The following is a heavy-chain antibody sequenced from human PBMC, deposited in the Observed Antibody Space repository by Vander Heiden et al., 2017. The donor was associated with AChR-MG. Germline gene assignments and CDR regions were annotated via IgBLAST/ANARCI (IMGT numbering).Heavy chain of an antibody. V-gene: IGHV1-69*08. J-gene: IGHJ6*02. CDR2: IIPILGIA. Sequence: QVQLVQSGAEVTKPGSSVKVSCKASGGTFSSYTISWVRQAPGQGLEWMGRIIPILGIANYAQKFQGRVTITADKSTSTAYMELSSLRSEDTAVYYCARDRAESNYYYYGMDVWGQGTTVTVSS. CDR1: GGTFSSYT. CDR3: ARDRAESNYYYYGMDV.